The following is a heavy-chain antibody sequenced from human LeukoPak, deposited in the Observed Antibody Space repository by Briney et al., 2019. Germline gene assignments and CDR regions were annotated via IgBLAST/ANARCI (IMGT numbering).Heavy chain of an antibody. V-gene: IGHV4-59*08. J-gene: IGHJ4*02. CDR2: IYYSGST. CDR3: ARLWDGSGSYYNSLYYFDY. Sequence: SETLSLTCTVSGGSISSYYWSWIRQPPGKGLEWIGYIYYSGSTNYNPSLKSRVTISVDTSKNQFSLKLSSVTAADTAVYYCARLWDGSGSYYNSLYYFDYWGQGTLVTVSS. D-gene: IGHD3-10*01. CDR1: GGSISSYY.